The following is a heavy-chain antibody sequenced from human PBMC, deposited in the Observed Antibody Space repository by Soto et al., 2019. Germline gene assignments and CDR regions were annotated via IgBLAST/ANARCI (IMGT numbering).Heavy chain of an antibody. V-gene: IGHV4-59*01. CDR1: GGSISSYY. J-gene: IGHJ5*02. CDR2: IYYSGST. D-gene: IGHD6-19*01. CDR3: ARGAHSGGWSTWFDP. Sequence: SETLSLTCTVSGGSISSYYWSWIRQPPGKGLEWIGYIYYSGSTNYNPSLKSRVTISVDTSKNQFSLKLSSVTAADTAVYYCARGAHSGGWSTWFDPWGQGTLVTVSS.